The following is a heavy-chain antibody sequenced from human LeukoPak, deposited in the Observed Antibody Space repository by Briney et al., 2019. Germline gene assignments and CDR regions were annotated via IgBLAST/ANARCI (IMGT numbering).Heavy chain of an antibody. Sequence: PSETLSLTCTVSGGSISSYYWSWIRQPPGKGLEWIGYIYYSGSTNYNPSLKSRVTISVDTSKNQFSLKLSSVTAADAAVYYCARDGDYYGSGTGWFDPWGQGTLVTVSS. J-gene: IGHJ5*02. CDR2: IYYSGST. V-gene: IGHV4-59*01. CDR3: ARDGDYYGSGTGWFDP. CDR1: GGSISSYY. D-gene: IGHD3-10*01.